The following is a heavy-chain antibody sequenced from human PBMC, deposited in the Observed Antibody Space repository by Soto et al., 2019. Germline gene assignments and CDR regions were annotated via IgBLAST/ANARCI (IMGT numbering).Heavy chain of an antibody. Sequence: SETLSLTCTVSGGSISSSSYYWGWIRQPPGKGLEWIGSIYYSGSTYYNPSLKSRVTISVDTSKNQFSLKLSSVTAADTAVYYCARADYYDSSGYYYFDYWGQGTLVTAPQ. D-gene: IGHD3-22*01. CDR3: ARADYYDSSGYYYFDY. CDR2: IYYSGST. J-gene: IGHJ4*02. V-gene: IGHV4-39*01. CDR1: GGSISSSSYY.